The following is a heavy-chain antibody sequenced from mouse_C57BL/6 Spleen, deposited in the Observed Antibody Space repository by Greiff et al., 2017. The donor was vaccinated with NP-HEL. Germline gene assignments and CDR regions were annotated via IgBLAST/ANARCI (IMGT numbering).Heavy chain of an antibody. D-gene: IGHD1-1*01. V-gene: IGHV1-18*01. Sequence: VQLKQSGPELVKPGASVKIPCKASGYTFTDYNMDWVKQSHGKSLEWIGDINPNNGGTIYNQKFKGKATLTVDKSSSTAYMELRSLTSEDTAVYYCAVITTVVARYAMDYWGQGTSVTVSS. CDR1: GYTFTDYN. J-gene: IGHJ4*01. CDR2: INPNNGGT. CDR3: AVITTVVARYAMDY.